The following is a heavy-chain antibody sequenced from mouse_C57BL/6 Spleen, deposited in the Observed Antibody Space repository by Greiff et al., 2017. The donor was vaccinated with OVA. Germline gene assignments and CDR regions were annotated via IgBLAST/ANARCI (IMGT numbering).Heavy chain of an antibody. J-gene: IGHJ4*01. CDR2: INPNNGGT. CDR3: ARRSYYRSPYYAMDY. D-gene: IGHD2-12*01. Sequence: EVQLQQSGAELVKPGASVKLSCKASGYTFTDYNMHWVKQSHGKSLEWIGYINPNNGGTSYNQKFKGKATLTVNKSSSTAYMELRSLTSEDSAVYYCARRSYYRSPYYAMDYWGQGTSVTVSS. V-gene: IGHV1-22*01. CDR1: GYTFTDYN.